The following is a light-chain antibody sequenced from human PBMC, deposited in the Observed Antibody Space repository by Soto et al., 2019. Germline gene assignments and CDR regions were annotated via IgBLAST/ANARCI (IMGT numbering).Light chain of an antibody. V-gene: IGKV3-15*01. Sequence: EIVMTQSPFTLSVSPVERSTRSCSASQSVSSSYLAWYQQKPGQAPRLLIYGASTRATGIPARFSGSGSGTEFTLTISSLQSEDFAVYYCQQYNNWPTWTFGQGTKVDIK. J-gene: IGKJ1*01. CDR1: QSVSSSY. CDR2: GAS. CDR3: QQYNNWPTWT.